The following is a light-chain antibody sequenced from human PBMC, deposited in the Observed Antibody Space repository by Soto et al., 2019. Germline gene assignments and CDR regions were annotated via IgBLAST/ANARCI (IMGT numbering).Light chain of an antibody. CDR1: QSVSSNY. V-gene: IGKV3-20*01. CDR2: GAS. CDR3: QQYGSSPLT. J-gene: IGKJ4*01. Sequence: EIVLTQSPGTLSLSPGERATLSCRASQSVSSNYLTWYQQKPGQPPRLLIYGASSRATGIPDRFSGSGSGTDLTLTISRLEPEDVAVYYCQQYGSSPLTFGGGTKVEIK.